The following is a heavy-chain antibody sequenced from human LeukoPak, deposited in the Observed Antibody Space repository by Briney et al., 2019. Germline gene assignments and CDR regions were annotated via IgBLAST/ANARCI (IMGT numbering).Heavy chain of an antibody. V-gene: IGHV3-30*04. Sequence: GRSLRLSCAASGFTFSSYAMHWVRQAPGKGLEWVAVISYDGSNKYYADYVKGRFTISRDNSKNTLYLQMNSLRAEDTAVYYCARDLLDIVVLPAAISTIFDYWGQGTLVTVSS. CDR1: GFTFSSYA. CDR2: ISYDGSNK. D-gene: IGHD2-2*03. CDR3: ARDLLDIVVLPAAISTIFDY. J-gene: IGHJ4*02.